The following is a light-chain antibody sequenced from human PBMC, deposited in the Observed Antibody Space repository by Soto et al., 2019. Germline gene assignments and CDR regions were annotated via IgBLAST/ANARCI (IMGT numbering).Light chain of an antibody. CDR2: DVT. J-gene: IGLJ2*01. CDR1: SRDVGGFDY. CDR3: CSYAGSYTFV. Sequence: QSVLTQPRSVSESPGQSVTISCTGTSRDVGGFDYVSWYQHHPGKAPKLMIYDVTTRPSGVPARFSGSKSGNTASLTISGLQAEDEADYYCCSYAGSYTFVFGGGTKVTVL. V-gene: IGLV2-11*01.